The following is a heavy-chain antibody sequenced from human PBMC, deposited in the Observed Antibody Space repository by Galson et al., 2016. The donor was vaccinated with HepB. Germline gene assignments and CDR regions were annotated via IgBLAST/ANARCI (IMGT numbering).Heavy chain of an antibody. J-gene: IGHJ4*02. CDR3: ARESGGGWYIDY. V-gene: IGHV1-18*01. Sequence: SVKVSCKASGYTFITYGITWVRQAPGQGLEWMGWISTYNGNTNYAQHLQGRVNMTTHTSATTAYMELRNLSSDDTAVYYCARESGGGWYIDYWGQGTLVTVSS. D-gene: IGHD6-19*01. CDR1: GYTFITYG. CDR2: ISTYNGNT.